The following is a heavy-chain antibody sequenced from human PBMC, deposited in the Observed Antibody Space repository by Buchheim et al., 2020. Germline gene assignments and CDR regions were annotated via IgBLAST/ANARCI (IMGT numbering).Heavy chain of an antibody. CDR3: AKGTGRVPAAINWFDP. CDR1: GFTFSSYA. CDR2: ISGSGGST. V-gene: IGHV3-23*01. D-gene: IGHD2-2*01. Sequence: EVQLLESGGGLVQPGGSLRLSCAASGFTFSSYAMSWVRQAPGKGLEWVSAISGSGGSTYYADSVKGRFTISRDNPENTLYLQMNRLRAEDTAVYYCAKGTGRVPAAINWFDPWGQGTL. J-gene: IGHJ5*02.